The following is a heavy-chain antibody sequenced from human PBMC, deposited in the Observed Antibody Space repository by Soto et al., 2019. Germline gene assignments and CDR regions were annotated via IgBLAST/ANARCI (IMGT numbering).Heavy chain of an antibody. J-gene: IGHJ6*02. CDR2: VSTNGAT. V-gene: IGHV4-4*07. CDR3: ARAAYEILTGWCAMDV. D-gene: IGHD3-9*01. Sequence: ETLSLTCTVSDDFISSYYWNWIRQPAGKGLECIGRVSTNGATNYNPSLESRVTMSVDTSKNQFSLKLTSVTAADTAVYFCARAAYEILTGWCAMDVWGRGTTVTVSS. CDR1: DDFISSYY.